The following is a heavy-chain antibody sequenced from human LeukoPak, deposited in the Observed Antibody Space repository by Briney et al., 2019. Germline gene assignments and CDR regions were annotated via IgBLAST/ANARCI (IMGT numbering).Heavy chain of an antibody. D-gene: IGHD2-2*01. J-gene: IGHJ4*02. CDR1: GFTFSSYA. CDR2: ISGGST. CDR3: AKTVHCSSTSCSPN. V-gene: IGHV3-23*01. Sequence: GGSLRLSCAASGFTFSSYAMSWVRQAPGKGLEWVSAISGGSTYYADSVKGRFTISRDNSKNTLYLQMNSLRAEDTAVYYCAKTVHCSSTSCSPNWGQGTLVTVSS.